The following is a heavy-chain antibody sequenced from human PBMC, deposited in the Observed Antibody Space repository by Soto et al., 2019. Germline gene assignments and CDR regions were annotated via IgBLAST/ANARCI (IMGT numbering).Heavy chain of an antibody. CDR1: GYIFVNYG. Sequence: QVQLVQSGDEVKKPGASVKVSCKASGYIFVNYGIAWVRQAPGQGLEWMGWISPYTGNTHSATKVQGRLTMTTDTPXSTAYMDLGSLTSDDTAVYYCVMVDNYVTPTPQDVWGQATTVTVSS. J-gene: IGHJ6*02. CDR2: ISPYTGNT. D-gene: IGHD3-16*01. V-gene: IGHV1-18*01. CDR3: VMVDNYVTPTPQDV.